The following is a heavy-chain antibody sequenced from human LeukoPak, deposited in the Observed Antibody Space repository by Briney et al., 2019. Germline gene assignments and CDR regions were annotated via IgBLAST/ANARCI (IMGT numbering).Heavy chain of an antibody. J-gene: IGHJ3*02. CDR1: GGSISSSSYY. CDR2: IYYSGST. Sequence: SETLSLTCTVSGGSISSSSYYWGWIRQPPGKGLEWIGSIYYSGSTYYNPSLKSRVTISVDTSKNQFSLKLSSVTAADTAVYYCARGPIVVVVAAIVAAFDIWGQGTMVTVSS. CDR3: ARGPIVVVVAAIVAAFDI. D-gene: IGHD2-15*01. V-gene: IGHV4-39*07.